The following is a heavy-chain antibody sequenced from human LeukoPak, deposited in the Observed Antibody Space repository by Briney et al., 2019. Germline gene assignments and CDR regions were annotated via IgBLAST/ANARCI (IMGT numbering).Heavy chain of an antibody. V-gene: IGHV4-34*01. J-gene: IGHJ4*02. CDR1: GGSFSGYY. CDR2: INHSGST. CDR3: ARGRRYRYFDY. Sequence: SETLSLTCAVYGGSFSGYYWSWIRQPPGKGLEWIGEINHSGSTNYNPSLKSRVTISVDTSKNQFSLKLSSVTAADTAAYYCARGRRYRYFDYWGQGTLVTVSS. D-gene: IGHD1-14*01.